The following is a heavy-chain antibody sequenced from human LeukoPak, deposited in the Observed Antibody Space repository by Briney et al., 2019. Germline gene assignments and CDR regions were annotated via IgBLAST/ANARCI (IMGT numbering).Heavy chain of an antibody. CDR3: ARGEGSSYRYFQH. Sequence: SVKVSCKASGGTFSSYAITWVRQAPGQGPEWMGEVIPVFDKAIYAQRFQGRLTITADDSTSTTYMELSSLRSEDTAVYYCARGEGSSYRYFQHWGQGTLVIVSS. D-gene: IGHD3-16*02. CDR2: VIPVFDKA. J-gene: IGHJ1*01. CDR1: GGTFSSYA. V-gene: IGHV1-69*13.